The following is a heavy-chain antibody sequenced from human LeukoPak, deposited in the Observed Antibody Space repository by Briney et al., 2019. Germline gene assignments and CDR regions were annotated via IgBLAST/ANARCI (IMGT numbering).Heavy chain of an antibody. D-gene: IGHD6-19*01. Sequence: ASVKVSCKASGYTFTSYDINWVRQATGQGLEWMGWMNPNSGNTGYAQKFQGRVTMTRNTSISTAYMELSSLRSEDTAVYYCATPGSPNYYYGMDVWGQGTTVTVSS. V-gene: IGHV1-8*01. CDR3: ATPGSPNYYYGMDV. CDR1: GYTFTSYD. CDR2: MNPNSGNT. J-gene: IGHJ6*02.